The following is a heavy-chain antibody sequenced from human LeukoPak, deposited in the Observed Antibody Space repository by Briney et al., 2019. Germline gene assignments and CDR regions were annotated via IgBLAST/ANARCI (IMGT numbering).Heavy chain of an antibody. CDR3: ARHFIAVAGTFDY. J-gene: IGHJ4*02. Sequence: PSETLSLTCAVPGGSISSGGYSWSWIRQPPGKGLEWIGYIYHSGSTYYNPSLKSRVTISVDRSKNQLSLKLSSVTAADTAVYYCARHFIAVAGTFDYWGQGTLVTVSS. CDR2: IYHSGST. V-gene: IGHV4-30-2*01. D-gene: IGHD6-19*01. CDR1: GGSISSGGYS.